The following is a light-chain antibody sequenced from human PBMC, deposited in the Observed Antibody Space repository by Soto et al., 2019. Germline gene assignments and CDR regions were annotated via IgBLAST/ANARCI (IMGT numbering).Light chain of an antibody. V-gene: IGKV3D-11*01. J-gene: IGKJ5*01. CDR3: QQRSNWPAN. CDR1: QGVSSY. CDR2: EAS. Sequence: EFVLTQSPGTLSLSPGERATLSCRASQGVSSYIVWYQQKPGLAPRLLIFEASTRASGIPARFSGSGSGTDFTLTISNLEPEDFAVYYCQQRSNWPANFGQGTRLEIK.